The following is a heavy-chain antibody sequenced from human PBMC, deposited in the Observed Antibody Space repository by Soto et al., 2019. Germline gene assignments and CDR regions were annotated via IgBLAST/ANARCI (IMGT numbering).Heavy chain of an antibody. D-gene: IGHD3-9*01. J-gene: IGHJ4*02. V-gene: IGHV4-34*01. CDR1: GGSFSGYY. Sequence: SETLSLTCAVYGGSFSGYYWSWIRQPPGKGLERIGSIYYRGNTYYNPSLQTRVTISLDKSKSQFSLRLNSVTAADSAVYFCARLEGLATISYYFDFWGQGAQVTVSS. CDR2: IYYRGNT. CDR3: ARLEGLATISYYFDF.